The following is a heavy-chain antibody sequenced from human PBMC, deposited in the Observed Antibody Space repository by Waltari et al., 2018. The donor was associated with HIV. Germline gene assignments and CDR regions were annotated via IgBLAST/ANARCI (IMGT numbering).Heavy chain of an antibody. CDR2: FYYSGNI. J-gene: IGHJ4*02. CDR1: GGSISSNYYY. CDR3: ARQEWVRGATNDY. V-gene: IGHV4-39*07. D-gene: IGHD3-10*01. Sequence: QLKLQESGPGLLQPSETLSIPSTVAGGSISSNYYYWGWIRQPPGKGLEWIGGFYYSGNIYYNPSLKSRGTISVDTSKKQFSLKLSSVTAADTAVYYCARQEWVRGATNDYWGQGTLVTVSS.